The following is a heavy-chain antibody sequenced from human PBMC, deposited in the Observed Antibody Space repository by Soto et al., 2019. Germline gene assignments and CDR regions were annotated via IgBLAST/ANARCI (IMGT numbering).Heavy chain of an antibody. J-gene: IGHJ4*02. Sequence: ASGKVSCKASGYTFTSYYMHWVRQAPGQGLEWMGIINPSGSTSYAQKLQGRVTMTTDTSTSTAYMELRSLRSDDTAVYYCARATGGSYFDYWGQGTLVTVSS. CDR2: INPSGST. V-gene: IGHV1-46*01. CDR1: GYTFTSYY. CDR3: ARATGGSYFDY. D-gene: IGHD2-15*01.